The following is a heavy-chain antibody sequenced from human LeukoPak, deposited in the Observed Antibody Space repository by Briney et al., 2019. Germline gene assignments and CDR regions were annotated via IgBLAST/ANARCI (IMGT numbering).Heavy chain of an antibody. V-gene: IGHV4-34*01. J-gene: IGHJ4*02. CDR3: AYFSRIRGRGHGIFDY. Sequence: SETLSLTSAVYGGSLCGFNWGWIRPRPGRGLGWGGGVNLSGSTDSNPSLKRVVTTSVETTQSAISLKIRSVTAADTAVYYCAYFSRIRGRGHGIFDYWGQGTLVTVSS. D-gene: IGHD3-10*01. CDR1: GGSLCGFN. CDR2: VNLSGST.